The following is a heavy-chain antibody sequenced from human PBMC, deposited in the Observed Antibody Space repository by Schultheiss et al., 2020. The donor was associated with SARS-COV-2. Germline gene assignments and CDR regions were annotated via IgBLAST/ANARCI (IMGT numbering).Heavy chain of an antibody. CDR1: GGSISSYY. Sequence: SETLSLTCTVSGGSISSYYWSWIRQPPGKGLEWIGYIYYSGSTNYNPSLQSRVTMSVDTSKNQFSLKLSSVTAADTAVYYCARDSGYGVWFDPWGQGTLVTVSS. CDR3: ARDSGYGVWFDP. CDR2: IYYSGST. J-gene: IGHJ5*02. V-gene: IGHV4-59*01. D-gene: IGHD3-22*01.